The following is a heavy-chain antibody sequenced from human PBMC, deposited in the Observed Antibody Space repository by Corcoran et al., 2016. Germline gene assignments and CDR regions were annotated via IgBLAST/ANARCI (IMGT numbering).Heavy chain of an antibody. CDR2: IIPIFGTA. V-gene: IGHV1-69*01. CDR1: GGTLRSYA. J-gene: IGHJ4*02. D-gene: IGHD3-22*01. Sequence: QVQLVQSGAEVKKPGSSVKVSCKASGGTLRSYAISWVRQAPGQGLEWMGGIIPIFGTANYAQKFQGRVTITADESTSTAYMELSSLRSEDTAVYYCARGGPYYYDSSGYQYYFDYWGQGTLVTVSS. CDR3: ARGGPYYYDSSGYQYYFDY.